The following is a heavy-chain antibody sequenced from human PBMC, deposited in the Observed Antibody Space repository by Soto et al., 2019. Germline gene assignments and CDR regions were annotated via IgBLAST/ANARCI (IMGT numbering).Heavy chain of an antibody. Sequence: ASVKVSCKASGGTFSSYAISWVRQAPGQGLEWMGGIIPIFGTANYAQKFQGRVTITADESTSTAYMELGSLRSEDTAVYYCARRGRRYCSGGSCYLFDYWGQGTLVTVSS. V-gene: IGHV1-69*13. J-gene: IGHJ4*02. CDR2: IIPIFGTA. CDR3: ARRGRRYCSGGSCYLFDY. CDR1: GGTFSSYA. D-gene: IGHD2-15*01.